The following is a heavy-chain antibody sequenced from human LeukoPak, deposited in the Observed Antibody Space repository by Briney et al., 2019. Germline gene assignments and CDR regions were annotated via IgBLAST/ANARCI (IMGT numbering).Heavy chain of an antibody. CDR1: GYTFTSYY. V-gene: IGHV1-46*01. J-gene: IGHJ4*02. D-gene: IGHD1-26*01. CDR3: ARDLSGSPRNQYDY. Sequence: ASVRVSCKAAGYTFTSYYMHWLRQAPGQGPEWMGIINPSGGGTSYAQKFQGRVTMTRDTSTNTVYMELSSLRSEDTAVYYCARDLSGSPRNQYDYWGQGTLVTVSS. CDR2: INPSGGGT.